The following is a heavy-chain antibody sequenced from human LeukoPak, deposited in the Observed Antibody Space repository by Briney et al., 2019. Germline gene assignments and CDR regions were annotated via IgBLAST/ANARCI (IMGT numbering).Heavy chain of an antibody. CDR1: GFTFTDCE. Sequence: PGGSLRLSCATSGFTFTDCEMHWVRQTPGKGLEWVSYIGTSGETRLYADSVKGRFTISRDNSKNTMYLQMNRLRVEDTAVYFCARDRAVTQDWVEFDPWGQGTLVTVSS. V-gene: IGHV3-48*03. CDR3: ARDRAVTQDWVEFDP. CDR2: IGTSGETR. J-gene: IGHJ5*02. D-gene: IGHD4-17*01.